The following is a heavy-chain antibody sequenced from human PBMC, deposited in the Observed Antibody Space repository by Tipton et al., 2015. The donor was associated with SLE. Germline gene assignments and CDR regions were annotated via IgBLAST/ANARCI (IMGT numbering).Heavy chain of an antibody. J-gene: IGHJ6*02. D-gene: IGHD3-10*01. CDR3: ARATIYYDGMDL. CDR2: IKQDGSEK. CDR1: GFTFSSYW. Sequence: GSLRLSCAASGFTFSSYWMSWVRQAPGKGLEWVANIKQDGSEKYYVDSVKGRFTISRDNAKNSLYLQMNSLRSDDTPLYYCARATIYYDGMDLWRQETTLTVAS. V-gene: IGHV3-7*01.